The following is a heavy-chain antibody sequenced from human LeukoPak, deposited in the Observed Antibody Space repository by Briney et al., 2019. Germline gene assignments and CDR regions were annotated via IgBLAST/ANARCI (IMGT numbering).Heavy chain of an antibody. CDR1: GYTFTSCD. Sequence: GASVKVSCKASGYTFTSCDIIWVRQATGQGLEWMGWMNPNSGNTGYAQKFQGRVTMTRNTSISTAYMELSSLRSEDTAVYYCARGGEWNYDYIWGSYSPDGNWFDPWGQGTLVTVSS. CDR3: ARGGEWNYDYIWGSYSPDGNWFDP. J-gene: IGHJ5*02. CDR2: MNPNSGNT. V-gene: IGHV1-8*01. D-gene: IGHD3-16*01.